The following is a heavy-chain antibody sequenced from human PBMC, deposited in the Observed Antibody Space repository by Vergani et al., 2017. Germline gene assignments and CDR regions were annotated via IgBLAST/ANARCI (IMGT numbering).Heavy chain of an antibody. J-gene: IGHJ3*02. V-gene: IGHV3-20*04. CDR1: GFTFDDYG. Sequence: EVQLVESGGGLIQPGGSLRLSCAASGFTFDDYGMSWVRQAPGKGLEWVSGINWNGGSTGYADSVKGRFTISRDNAKNSLYLQMNSLRAEDTALYYCARDRGYYSSGWFHFDIWGQGTMVTVSS. D-gene: IGHD6-19*01. CDR3: ARDRGYYSSGWFHFDI. CDR2: INWNGGST.